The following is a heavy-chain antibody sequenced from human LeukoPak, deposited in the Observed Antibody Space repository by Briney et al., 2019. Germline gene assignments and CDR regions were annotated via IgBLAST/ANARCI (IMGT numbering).Heavy chain of an antibody. J-gene: IGHJ4*02. V-gene: IGHV4-59*01. CDR2: TYYSGST. CDR1: GDSISSYY. D-gene: IGHD3-16*01. CDR3: ARDRSLGIIDY. Sequence: SETLSLTCIVSGDSISSYYWSWIRQPPGKGLEWIGYTYYSGSTNYNPSLKSRVTISVDASKNHFSLKLSSVTAADTAVYYCARDRSLGIIDYWGQGTLVTVSS.